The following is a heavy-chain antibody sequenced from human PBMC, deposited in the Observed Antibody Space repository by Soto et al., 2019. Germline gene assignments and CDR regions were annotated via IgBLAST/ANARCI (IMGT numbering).Heavy chain of an antibody. J-gene: IGHJ4*02. D-gene: IGHD1-26*01. Sequence: EVQLLESGGGLVQPGGSLRLSCAASGFTFSTYAMRWVRQAPGKGLGWVSAISGRGDSTYYADSVKGRFTISRDNSKNTLYLQMNSLRAEDTAVYYCARRGSGSYYDYWGQGTLVTVSS. CDR2: ISGRGDST. CDR3: ARRGSGSYYDY. V-gene: IGHV3-23*01. CDR1: GFTFSTYA.